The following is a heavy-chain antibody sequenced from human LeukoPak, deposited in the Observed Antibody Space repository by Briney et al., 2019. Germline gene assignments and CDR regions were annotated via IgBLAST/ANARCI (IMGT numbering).Heavy chain of an antibody. J-gene: IGHJ4*02. CDR1: GVSISSYY. V-gene: IGHV4-59*08. D-gene: IGHD6-13*01. Sequence: SETLSLTCTVSGVSISSYYWSWIRQPPGKGLEWIGYIYYSGSTNYNPSLKSRVTISVDTSKNQFSLKLSSVTAADTAVYYCATSRADSSSWYLDYFDYWGQGTLVTVSS. CDR3: ATSRADSSSWYLDYFDY. CDR2: IYYSGST.